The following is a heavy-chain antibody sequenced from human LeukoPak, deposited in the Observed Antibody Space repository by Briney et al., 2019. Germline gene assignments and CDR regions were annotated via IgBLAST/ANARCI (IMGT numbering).Heavy chain of an antibody. CDR2: ISAYNGNT. D-gene: IGHD2-21*02. J-gene: IGHJ3*01. Sequence: ASVKVSFKASGYTFTSYGISWVRQAPGQGLEWMGWISAYNGNTNDAQKLQGRVTMTPDTSTSTAYMELRSLRSDDTAVYYCATHGCGGDCYFGFDLWGQGTVVTVSS. CDR1: GYTFTSYG. CDR3: ATHGCGGDCYFGFDL. V-gene: IGHV1-18*01.